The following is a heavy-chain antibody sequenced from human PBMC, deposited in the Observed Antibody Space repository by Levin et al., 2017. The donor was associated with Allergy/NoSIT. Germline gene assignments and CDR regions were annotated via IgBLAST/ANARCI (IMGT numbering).Heavy chain of an antibody. CDR3: ATGGIQLWLVSGDYYYGMDV. CDR1: GFTFSSSA. Sequence: LSLTCAASGFTFSSSAMHWVRQAPGKGLEWVAVISYDGSNKYYADSVKGRFTISRDNSKNTLYLQMNSLRAEDTAVYYCATGGIQLWLVSGDYYYGMDVWGQGTTVTVSS. V-gene: IGHV3-30*04. D-gene: IGHD5-18*01. CDR2: ISYDGSNK. J-gene: IGHJ6*02.